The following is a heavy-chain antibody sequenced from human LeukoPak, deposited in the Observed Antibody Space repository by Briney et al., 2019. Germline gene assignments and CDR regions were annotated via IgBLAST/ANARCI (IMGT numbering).Heavy chain of an antibody. V-gene: IGHV3-23*03. CDR2: IGSGGSST. J-gene: IGHJ4*02. CDR3: ARRAGN. CDR1: GLTFSSYS. D-gene: IGHD1-14*01. Sequence: GGSLRLSCVASGLTFSSYSMAWVRQAPGKGLQWVSGIGSGGSSTYYADSVKGRFTISRDSSKNTLFLQMNDLTVEDTARYYCARRAGNWGQGILVTVSS.